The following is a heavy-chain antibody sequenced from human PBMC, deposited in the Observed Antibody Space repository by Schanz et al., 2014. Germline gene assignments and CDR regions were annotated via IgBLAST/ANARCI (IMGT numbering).Heavy chain of an antibody. Sequence: VQLVESGGGLVQPGGSLRLSCAASGFTFSAFGMHWVRQAPGKGLDWVAVIWHDGNNKYYADSVKGRFTISRDSARNSLYLQMSSLRAEDTAVYYCARGTPFLCDYWGQGTLVTVSS. V-gene: IGHV3-33*01. CDR2: IWHDGNNK. CDR3: ARGTPFLCDY. J-gene: IGHJ4*02. CDR1: GFTFSAFG. D-gene: IGHD3-16*01.